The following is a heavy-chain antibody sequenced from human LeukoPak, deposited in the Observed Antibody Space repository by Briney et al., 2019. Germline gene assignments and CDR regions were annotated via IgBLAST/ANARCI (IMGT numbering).Heavy chain of an antibody. D-gene: IGHD3-9*01. CDR3: ARLGGEGNFDWSLRVGWFDP. Sequence: GESLKISCKGSGYSFTSYWIGWVRQMPGKGLEWMGIIYPGDSDTRYSPSFQGQVTISADKSISTAYLQWSRLKASDTAMYYCARLGGEGNFDWSLRVGWFDPWGQGTLVTVSS. CDR1: GYSFTSYW. J-gene: IGHJ5*02. V-gene: IGHV5-51*01. CDR2: IYPGDSDT.